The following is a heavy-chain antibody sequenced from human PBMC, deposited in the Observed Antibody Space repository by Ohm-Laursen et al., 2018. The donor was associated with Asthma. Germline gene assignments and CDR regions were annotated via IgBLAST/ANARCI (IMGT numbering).Heavy chain of an antibody. CDR2: MNPNSGNT. V-gene: IGHV1-8*01. J-gene: IGHJ6*02. CDR1: GYTFTSYD. Sequence: SVKVSCKASGYTFTSYDINWVRQATGQGLEWMGWMNPNSGNTGYAQKFQGRVTMTRNTSISTAYMELSSLRSEDTAVYYCARDGDYGDDVYYYGMDVWGQGTTVTVSS. D-gene: IGHD4-17*01. CDR3: ARDGDYGDDVYYYGMDV.